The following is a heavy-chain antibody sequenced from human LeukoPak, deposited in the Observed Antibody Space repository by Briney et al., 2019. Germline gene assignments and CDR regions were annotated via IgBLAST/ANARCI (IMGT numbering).Heavy chain of an antibody. J-gene: IGHJ5*02. CDR1: GGTFSSYT. D-gene: IGHD6-13*01. CDR3: ARDSSSWYNWFDP. CDR2: IIPILGIA. V-gene: IGHV1-69*04. Sequence: SVKVSCKASGGTFSSYTISWVRQAPGQGLEWMGRIIPILGIANYAQKFQGRVTITADKSTSTAYMGLSSLRSEDTAVYYCARDSSSWYNWFDPWGQGTLVTVSS.